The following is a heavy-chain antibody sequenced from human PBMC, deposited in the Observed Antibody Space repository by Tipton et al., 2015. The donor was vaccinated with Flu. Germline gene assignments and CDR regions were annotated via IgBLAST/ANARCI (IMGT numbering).Heavy chain of an antibody. D-gene: IGHD6-13*01. CDR3: ARIGYSSSCFDY. V-gene: IGHV3-7*01. CDR2: IKQDGGVK. CDR1: GFTFSNYW. J-gene: IGHJ4*02. Sequence: GSLRLSCAASGFTFSNYWLSWVRQAPGKGLEWVANIKQDGGVKYHVDSVKGRFTISRDNAKNSLYLQMSSLRAEDTALYYCARIGYSSSCFDYWGQGMLVTVSS.